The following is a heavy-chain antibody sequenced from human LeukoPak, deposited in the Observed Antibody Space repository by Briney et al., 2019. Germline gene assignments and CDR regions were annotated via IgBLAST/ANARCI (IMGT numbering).Heavy chain of an antibody. CDR1: GYTFTSYG. CDR2: ISAYNGNT. D-gene: IGHD3-22*01. Sequence: ASVKVSCKASGYTFTSYGISWVRHAPGQGLEWMGWISAYNGNTNYAQKLQGRVTMTTDTSTSTAYMELRSLRSDDTAVYYCARYYYDSSGYFPDLDYWGQGTLVTVSS. V-gene: IGHV1-18*01. CDR3: ARYYYDSSGYFPDLDY. J-gene: IGHJ4*02.